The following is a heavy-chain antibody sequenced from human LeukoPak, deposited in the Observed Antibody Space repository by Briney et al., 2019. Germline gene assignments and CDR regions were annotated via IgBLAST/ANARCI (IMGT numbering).Heavy chain of an antibody. CDR3: AKGAYSSGSYPQSPNDY. CDR1: GFTFSSYA. V-gene: IGHV3-23*01. CDR2: ISGSGGST. Sequence: SGGSLRLSCAASGFTFSSYAMSWVRQAPGKGLEWVSAISGSGGSTYYADSVKGRFTISRDNSKNTLYLQMNSLRAEDTAVYYCAKGAYSSGSYPQSPNDYWGQGTLVTVSS. J-gene: IGHJ4*02. D-gene: IGHD6-19*01.